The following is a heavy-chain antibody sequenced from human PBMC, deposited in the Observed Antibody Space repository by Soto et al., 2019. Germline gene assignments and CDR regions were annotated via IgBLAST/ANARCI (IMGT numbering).Heavy chain of an antibody. CDR1: GFTFSSYG. CDR3: AKELNYGSGSYYNGRSYYGMDV. CDR2: ISYDGSNK. D-gene: IGHD3-10*01. V-gene: IGHV3-30*18. Sequence: GESLKISCAASGFTFSSYGMHWVRQAPGKGLEWVAVISYDGSNKYYADSVKGRFTISRDNSKNTLYLQMNSLRAEDTAVYYCAKELNYGSGSYYNGRSYYGMDVWGQGTTVTVSS. J-gene: IGHJ6*02.